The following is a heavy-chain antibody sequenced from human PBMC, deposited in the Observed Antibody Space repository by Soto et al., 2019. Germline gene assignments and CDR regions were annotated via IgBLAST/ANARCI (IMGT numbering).Heavy chain of an antibody. CDR2: INRDGGER. J-gene: IGHJ4*02. CDR3: ARESEDPTSNFDS. CDR1: GFSFRNYW. Sequence: GGSLKLSCAASGFSFRNYWMAWVRQAPGKGLEWVANINRDGGERYHADSVRGRFTIFRDNAKNSVYLEMNSLSAEDTAVYYCARESEDPTSNFDSWGQGTLVTVSS. V-gene: IGHV3-7*01.